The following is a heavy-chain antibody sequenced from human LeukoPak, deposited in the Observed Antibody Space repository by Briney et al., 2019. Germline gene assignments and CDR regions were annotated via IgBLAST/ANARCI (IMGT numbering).Heavy chain of an antibody. V-gene: IGHV3-23*01. Sequence: GRSLRLSCAASGFTFSSYAMSWVRQAPGKGLEWASAITSGGGVTYYADSVKGRVTISRDNSKNTLYLQMNSLRAEDTAVYYCARRRGATGGRDFDYWGQGTLVTVSS. D-gene: IGHD1-26*01. CDR2: ITSGGGVT. J-gene: IGHJ4*02. CDR1: GFTFSSYA. CDR3: ARRRGATGGRDFDY.